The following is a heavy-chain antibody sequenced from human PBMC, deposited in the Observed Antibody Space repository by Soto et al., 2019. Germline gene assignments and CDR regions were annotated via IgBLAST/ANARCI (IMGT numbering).Heavy chain of an antibody. J-gene: IGHJ3*02. Sequence: ASVKVSCKASGGTFSSYTISWVRQAPGQGLEWMGRIIPILGIANYAQKFQGRVTITADKSTSTAYMELSSLRSEDTAVYYCARGRMVRGVMGSAFDIWGQGTMVTVSS. CDR1: GGTFSSYT. D-gene: IGHD3-10*01. CDR2: IIPILGIA. CDR3: ARGRMVRGVMGSAFDI. V-gene: IGHV1-69*02.